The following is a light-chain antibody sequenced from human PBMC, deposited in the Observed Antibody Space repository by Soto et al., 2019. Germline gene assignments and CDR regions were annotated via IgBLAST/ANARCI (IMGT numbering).Light chain of an antibody. CDR3: QQYNDWPIT. CDR1: QSMGSN. V-gene: IGKV3-15*01. CDR2: GAS. J-gene: IGKJ5*01. Sequence: EIVMTQSPATMSVSPGERATLSCRASQSMGSNVAWYQQKPGQAPRLLIYGASTRAAGIPARFSGSGSGTEFTLTITSLESEDFAVYSCQQYNDWPITFGPGTRLENK.